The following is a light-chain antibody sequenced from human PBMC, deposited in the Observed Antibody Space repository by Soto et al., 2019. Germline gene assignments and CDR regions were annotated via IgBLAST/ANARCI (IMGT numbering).Light chain of an antibody. CDR2: KAS. CDR3: QQYYSYPSIT. CDR1: QTISSW. V-gene: IGKV1-5*03. J-gene: IGKJ5*01. Sequence: DIQMTQSPSTLSGSVGXXXXXXXXXSQTISSWLAWYQQKPGKAPKLLIYKASTLKSGVPSRFSGSGSGTEFTLTISSLQPDDFATYYCQQYYSYPSITFGQGTRLEIK.